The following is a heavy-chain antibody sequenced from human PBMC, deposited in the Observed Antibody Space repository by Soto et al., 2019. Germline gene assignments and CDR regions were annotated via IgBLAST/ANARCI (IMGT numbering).Heavy chain of an antibody. J-gene: IGHJ4*02. CDR2: VYYSGST. Sequence: QVQLQESGPGLVKPSETLSLSCTVSGASINTDYWGWIRQPPGKGLECVGYVYYSGSTIYNPSLIGRVTTSVDTSKNQFSLKLNSVIAAYTAVYYCARGNGDLPFDSWGQGTLVVVSS. D-gene: IGHD7-27*01. CDR3: ARGNGDLPFDS. CDR1: GASINTDY. V-gene: IGHV4-59*13.